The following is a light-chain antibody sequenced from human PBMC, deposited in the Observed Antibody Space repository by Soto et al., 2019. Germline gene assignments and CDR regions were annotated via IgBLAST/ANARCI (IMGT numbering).Light chain of an antibody. V-gene: IGLV1-47*01. J-gene: IGLJ3*02. Sequence: QSVLTQSPSASATPGQRVTISCSGSSSNIGNNYVYWYQQFPGTAPKLLIYKNNQRPSGVPDRFSGSKYGTSASLAIGGLRSEDEADYYCAAWDASLSGPVFGGGTKLTVL. CDR1: SSNIGNNY. CDR3: AAWDASLSGPV. CDR2: KNN.